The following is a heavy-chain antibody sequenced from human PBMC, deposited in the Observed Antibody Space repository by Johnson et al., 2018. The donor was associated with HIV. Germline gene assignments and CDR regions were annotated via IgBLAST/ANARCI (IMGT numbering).Heavy chain of an antibody. CDR2: ISSGGST. D-gene: IGHD5-24*01. J-gene: IGHJ3*02. Sequence: VQLVESAGDLVQPGGSLRLSCAASGSTVSSNYMSWVRQAPGKGLECVSVISSGGSTYSTDSVKGRFTISRDTAKNSLYLQMNSLRAEETAVYYCARACRDGYTCDAFDIWGQGTMVTVSS. CDR1: GSTVSSNY. V-gene: IGHV3-53*01. CDR3: ARACRDGYTCDAFDI.